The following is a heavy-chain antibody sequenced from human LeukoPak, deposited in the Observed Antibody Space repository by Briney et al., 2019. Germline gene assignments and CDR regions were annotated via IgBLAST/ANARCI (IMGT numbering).Heavy chain of an antibody. CDR2: INHSGST. Sequence: SETLSLTCAVYGGSFSGYYWSWIRQPPGKGLEWSGEINHSGSTNYNPSLKSRVTISVDTSKNQFSLKLSSVTAADTAVYYCASRWLSSPFDIWGQGTMVTVSS. D-gene: IGHD3-22*01. V-gene: IGHV4-34*01. CDR1: GGSFSGYY. CDR3: ASRWLSSPFDI. J-gene: IGHJ3*02.